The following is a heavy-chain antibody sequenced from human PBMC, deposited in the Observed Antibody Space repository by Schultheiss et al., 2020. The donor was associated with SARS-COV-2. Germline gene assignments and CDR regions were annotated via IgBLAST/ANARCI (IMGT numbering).Heavy chain of an antibody. CDR2: INCADNTK. CDR3: ARDRTGNSGGHFDL. V-gene: IGHV3-48*03. J-gene: IGHJ2*01. CDR1: GFTFSSIE. D-gene: IGHD5-12*01. Sequence: GGSLRLSCVGSGFTFSSIEMNWVRQAPGKGPEWVSYINCADNTKWYADSVKGRFTISRDNARNSLYLQINSLRAEDTAVYYCARDRTGNSGGHFDLWGRGTLVTVSS.